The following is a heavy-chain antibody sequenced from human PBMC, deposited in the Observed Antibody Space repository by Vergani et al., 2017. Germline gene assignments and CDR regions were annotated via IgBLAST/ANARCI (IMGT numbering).Heavy chain of an antibody. Sequence: QVLLQESGPRLVKPSQTLALTCTVSGDFITSGGLSWSWIRQRPGKGLEWIGYFDYSGSTHYNPSLKSRVTSSVHRSKTQFFLTLTSVTAADTAMYYCARGEDYVWEVASSWGQGTLVTVSS. D-gene: IGHD3-16*01. J-gene: IGHJ4*02. CDR1: GDFITSGGLS. CDR3: ARGEDYVWEVASS. CDR2: FDYSGST. V-gene: IGHV4-31*03.